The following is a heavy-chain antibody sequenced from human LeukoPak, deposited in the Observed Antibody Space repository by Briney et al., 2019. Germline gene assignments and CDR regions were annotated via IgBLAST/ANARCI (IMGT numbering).Heavy chain of an antibody. D-gene: IGHD2-21*01. Sequence: ASVKVSCTASGYTFTNFDINWVRQATGQGLEWMGWMNPKSGNTGYAQKFQGRVTITRDTSVSTAYMELSSLRSEDTAVYYCARDSVTDAFDIWGQGTMVTVSS. CDR1: GYTFTNFD. V-gene: IGHV1-8*03. CDR2: MNPKSGNT. CDR3: ARDSVTDAFDI. J-gene: IGHJ3*02.